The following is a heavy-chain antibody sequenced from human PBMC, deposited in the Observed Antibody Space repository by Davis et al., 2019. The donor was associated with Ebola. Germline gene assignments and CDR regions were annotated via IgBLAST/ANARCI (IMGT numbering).Heavy chain of an antibody. CDR3: AKDLFSSGWYDWFDP. Sequence: GESLKISCAASGFTFSSYGMPWVRQAPGKGLEWVAVISYDGSNKYYADSVKGRFTISRDNSKNTLYLQMNSLGVEDTAVYYCAKDLFSSGWYDWFDPWGQGTLVTVSS. J-gene: IGHJ5*02. CDR2: ISYDGSNK. V-gene: IGHV3-30*18. CDR1: GFTFSSYG. D-gene: IGHD6-19*01.